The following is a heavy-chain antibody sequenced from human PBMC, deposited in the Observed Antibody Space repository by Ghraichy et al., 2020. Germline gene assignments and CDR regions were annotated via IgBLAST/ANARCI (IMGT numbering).Heavy chain of an antibody. CDR1: GFTFSSYA. J-gene: IGHJ4*02. Sequence: GGSLRLSCAASGFTFSSYAMHWVRRAPGKGLEWVALISFDGGNKYYADSVKGRFTISRDNSKNTLYLQMNSLRAEDTAVYYCARAQNYYDSSGYYLGYYFDYWGQGTLVTVSS. V-gene: IGHV3-30-3*01. CDR2: ISFDGGNK. D-gene: IGHD3-22*01. CDR3: ARAQNYYDSSGYYLGYYFDY.